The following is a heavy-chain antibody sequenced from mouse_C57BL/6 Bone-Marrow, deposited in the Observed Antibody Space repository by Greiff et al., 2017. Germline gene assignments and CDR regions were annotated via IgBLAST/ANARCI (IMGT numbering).Heavy chain of an antibody. CDR2: ISYDGSN. CDR1: GYSITSGYY. Sequence: ESGPGLVKPSQSLSLTCSVTGYSITSGYYWNWIRQFPGNKLEWMGYISYDGSNNYNPSLKNRISITRDTSKNQFFLKLNSVTTEDTATYYCASPYYAMDYWGQGTSVTVSS. V-gene: IGHV3-6*01. CDR3: ASPYYAMDY. J-gene: IGHJ4*01.